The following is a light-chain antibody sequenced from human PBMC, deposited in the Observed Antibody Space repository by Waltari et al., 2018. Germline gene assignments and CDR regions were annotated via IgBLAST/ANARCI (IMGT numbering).Light chain of an antibody. J-gene: IGKJ1*01. CDR2: YVS. V-gene: IGKV2-30*01. CDR1: QSLVYPDGNTY. CDR3: MQSRLWPWT. Sequence: DVVLAQSPLSLPVTLGQPASISCRSSQSLVYPDGNTYLNWFQQRPGQSPRRLISYVSNRDSGVPDRFSGSGSGTDFTLEISRVEAEDVGVYYCMQSRLWPWTLGQGTTVEIK.